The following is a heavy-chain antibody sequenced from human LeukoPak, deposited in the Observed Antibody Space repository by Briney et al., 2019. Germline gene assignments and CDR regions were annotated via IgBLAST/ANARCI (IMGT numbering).Heavy chain of an antibody. Sequence: SETLSLTCAVYGGSFSGYYWSWIRQPPGKGLEWIGEINHSGSTNYNPSLKSRVTISVDTSKNQFSLKLSSVTAADTAVYYCARGKRVGGLPKRAFDIWGQGTMVTVSS. V-gene: IGHV4-34*01. CDR2: INHSGST. CDR3: ARGKRVGGLPKRAFDI. CDR1: GGSFSGYY. D-gene: IGHD1-1*01. J-gene: IGHJ3*02.